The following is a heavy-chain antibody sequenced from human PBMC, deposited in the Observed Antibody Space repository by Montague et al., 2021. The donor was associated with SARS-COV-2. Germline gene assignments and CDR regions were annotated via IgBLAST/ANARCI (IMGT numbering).Heavy chain of an antibody. CDR2: IWYDGSNK. Sequence: LRLSCAASGFTFNSYGMHWVRQAPGKGLEWVAVIWYDGSNKYYADSVKGRFTIPRDNSKNTLYLQMNSLRAEDTAVYYCARDPSCCSRFGEFGYWGQGTLVTVSS. CDR1: GFTFNSYG. D-gene: IGHD3-10*01. V-gene: IGHV3-33*01. J-gene: IGHJ4*02. CDR3: ARDPSCCSRFGEFGY.